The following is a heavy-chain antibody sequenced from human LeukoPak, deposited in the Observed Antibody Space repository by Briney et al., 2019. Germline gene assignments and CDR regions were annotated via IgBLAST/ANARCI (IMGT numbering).Heavy chain of an antibody. Sequence: GEALHISCKSFGYSFTDHWVAWVRHMPRKGREWMGIIFPGDSDTRYSPSFQGQVTISADRSTATAFLHVNSLKASDTAIYYCARRFTLVGRHGLDVWGQGTTVTVSS. CDR3: ARRFTLVGRHGLDV. V-gene: IGHV5-51*01. CDR2: IFPGDSDT. CDR1: GYSFTDHW. J-gene: IGHJ6*02. D-gene: IGHD1-26*01.